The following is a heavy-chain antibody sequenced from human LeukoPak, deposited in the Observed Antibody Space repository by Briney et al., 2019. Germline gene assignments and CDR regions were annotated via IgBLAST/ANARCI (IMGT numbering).Heavy chain of an antibody. D-gene: IGHD3-16*02. J-gene: IGHJ4*02. Sequence: SETLSLTCTVSGGSISSYYWSWIRQPAGKGLEWIGRIYTSGSTNYNPSLKSRVTISVDTSKNQFSLKLSSVTAADTAVYYCARGLGAHSPHYDYVWGSHRYTGGFDYWGQGTLVTVSS. CDR2: IYTSGST. CDR1: GGSISSYY. V-gene: IGHV4-4*07. CDR3: ARGLGAHSPHYDYVWGSHRYTGGFDY.